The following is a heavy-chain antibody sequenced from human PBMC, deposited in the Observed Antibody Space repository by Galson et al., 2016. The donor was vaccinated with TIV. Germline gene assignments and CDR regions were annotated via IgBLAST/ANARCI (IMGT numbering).Heavy chain of an antibody. J-gene: IGHJ6*02. CDR2: MRYDGTNK. Sequence: SLRLSCAASGFSFNSYAKHWVRQAPGKGLEWVAFMRYDGTNKYYSDSVKGRFTISRDSSKNTVYLQMNNLRTEDTAVYYCARERRHCGNECYLSYYHGMDVWGQGTTVTVSS. CDR1: GFSFNSYA. CDR3: ARERRHCGNECYLSYYHGMDV. V-gene: IGHV3-30*02. D-gene: IGHD2-21*01.